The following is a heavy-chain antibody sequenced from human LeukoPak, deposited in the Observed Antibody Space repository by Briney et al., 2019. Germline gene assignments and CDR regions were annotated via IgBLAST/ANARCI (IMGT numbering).Heavy chain of an antibody. J-gene: IGHJ4*02. CDR3: AREHNRSCDY. CDR1: GYAFNRYY. D-gene: IGHD1-14*01. V-gene: IGHV1-2*02. CDR2: LNPNSGVT. Sequence: ASVKVSCKASGYAFNRYYLHWVRQAPGHGLEWMGWLNPNSGVTKYAQKFQGRVTMTRDTSISTAYMELSSLRSDDTAVYDCAREHNRSCDYGGQGTLVTVSS.